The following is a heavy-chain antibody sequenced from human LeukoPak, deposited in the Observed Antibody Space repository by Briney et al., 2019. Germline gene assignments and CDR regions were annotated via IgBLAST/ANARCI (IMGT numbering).Heavy chain of an antibody. CDR1: GFTVSNNY. CDR2: IYSGGNT. J-gene: IGHJ4*02. V-gene: IGHV3-53*01. D-gene: IGHD5-18*01. CDR3: AAKRGYSYGSDY. Sequence: PGGSPRLSCAASGFTVSNNYMSWVRQAPGKGLEWVSLIYSGGNTYYADSVKGRFSISRDNSKNTLYLQMNSLRAEDTAVYYCAAKRGYSYGSDYWGQGTLVTVSS.